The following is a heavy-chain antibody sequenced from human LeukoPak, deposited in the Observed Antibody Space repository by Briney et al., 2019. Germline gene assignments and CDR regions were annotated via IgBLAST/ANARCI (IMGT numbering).Heavy chain of an antibody. CDR2: ISSSSSYI. CDR3: ARDPGYYYGSGSYGPWFDP. V-gene: IGHV3-21*01. Sequence: GRSLRLSCAASGFTFSSYSMNWVRQAPGKGLEWVSSISSSSSYIYYADSVKGRFTISRDNAKNSLYLQMNSLRAEDTAVYYCARDPGYYYGSGSYGPWFDPRGQGTLVTVSS. J-gene: IGHJ5*02. CDR1: GFTFSSYS. D-gene: IGHD3-10*01.